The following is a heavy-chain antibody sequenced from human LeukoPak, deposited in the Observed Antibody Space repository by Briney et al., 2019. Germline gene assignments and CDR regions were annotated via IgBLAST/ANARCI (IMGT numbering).Heavy chain of an antibody. V-gene: IGHV3-48*01. CDR1: GFTFSSYG. CDR2: ISSSSSTI. J-gene: IGHJ3*02. CDR3: ARGFDYYDSSGTDAFDI. D-gene: IGHD3-22*01. Sequence: GGSLRLFCAASGFTFSSYGMTWVRQAPGKGLEWVSYISSSSSTIYYADSVKGRFTISRDNAKNSLYLQLNSLRAEDTAVYYCARGFDYYDSSGTDAFDIWGQGTMVTVSS.